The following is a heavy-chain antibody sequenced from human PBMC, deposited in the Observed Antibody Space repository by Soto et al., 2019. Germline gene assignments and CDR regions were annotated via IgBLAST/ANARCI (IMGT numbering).Heavy chain of an antibody. D-gene: IGHD5-12*01. V-gene: IGHV1-69*12. CDR1: GGTFSSYA. CDR3: ARDGYPQRDGGSTNT. Sequence: QVQLVQSGAEVKKPGSSVKVSCKASGGTFSSYAISWVRQAPGQGLEWMGGIIPIFGTANYAQKFQGRVTITADESTSTGDMELGSLGSEDTAVYYWARDGYPQRDGGSTNTWGQGTLGTVSS. CDR2: IIPIFGTA. J-gene: IGHJ5*02.